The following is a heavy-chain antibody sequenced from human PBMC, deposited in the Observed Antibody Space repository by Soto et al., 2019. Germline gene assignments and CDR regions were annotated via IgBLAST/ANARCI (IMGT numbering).Heavy chain of an antibody. CDR1: GYTFTSYY. CDR2: INPSGGST. J-gene: IGHJ3*02. D-gene: IGHD3-3*01. Sequence: SVKVSCKASGYTFTSYYMHWVRQAPGQGLEWMGIINPSGGSTSYAQKFQGRVTMTRDTSTSTVYMELSSLRSEDTAVYYCARDKSYYDFWSGYPGNAFDIWGQGTMVTVSS. CDR3: ARDKSYYDFWSGYPGNAFDI. V-gene: IGHV1-46*01.